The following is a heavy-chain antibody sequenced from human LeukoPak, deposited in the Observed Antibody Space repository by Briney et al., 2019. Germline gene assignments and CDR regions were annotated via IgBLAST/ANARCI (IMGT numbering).Heavy chain of an antibody. CDR2: IIPILGIA. CDR3: ASAPNYGDYVSGWFDP. V-gene: IGHV1-69*04. J-gene: IGHJ5*02. D-gene: IGHD4-17*01. Sequence: SAKVSCKASGGTFRSYAISWVRQAPGQGLEWMGRIIPILGIANYAQKFQGRVTITADKSTSTAYMELSSLRSEDAAVYYCASAPNYGDYVSGWFDPWGQGTMVTVSS. CDR1: GGTFRSYA.